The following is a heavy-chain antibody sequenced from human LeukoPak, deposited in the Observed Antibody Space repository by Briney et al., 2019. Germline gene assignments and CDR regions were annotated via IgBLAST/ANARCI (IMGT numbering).Heavy chain of an antibody. CDR3: ARDREYYYDSSGYFDY. Sequence: ASVKVSRKASGYTFTSYGISWVRQAPGQGLEWMGWISAYNGNTNYAQKLQGRVTMTTDTSTSTAYMELRSLRSDDTAVCYCARDREYYYDSSGYFDYWGQGTLVTVSS. D-gene: IGHD3-22*01. CDR1: GYTFTSYG. V-gene: IGHV1-18*01. CDR2: ISAYNGNT. J-gene: IGHJ4*02.